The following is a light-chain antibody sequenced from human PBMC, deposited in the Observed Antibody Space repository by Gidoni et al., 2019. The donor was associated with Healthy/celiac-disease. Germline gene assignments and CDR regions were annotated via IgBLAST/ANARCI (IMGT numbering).Light chain of an antibody. Sequence: DIQMTQSPSSLSASVGDRVTIPCRASQSISSYLHWYQQKPGKAPKLLIYASSSLQSGVPSRFSGSGSGTDFTLTIRRLQPEDFATYYCQQSYSTPYTFGQGTKLEIK. CDR1: QSISSY. CDR3: QQSYSTPYT. V-gene: IGKV1-39*01. CDR2: ASS. J-gene: IGKJ2*01.